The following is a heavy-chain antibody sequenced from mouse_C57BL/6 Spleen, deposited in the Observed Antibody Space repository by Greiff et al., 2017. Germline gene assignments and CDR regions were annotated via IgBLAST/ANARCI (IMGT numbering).Heavy chain of an antibody. Sequence: EVQLVESGGDLVKPGGSLKLSCAASGFTFSSYGMSLVRQTPDKRLEWVATISSGGSYTYYPDSVKGRFTISRDNAKNTLYLQMSSLKSEDTAMYYCARHKYGNYGYYFDYWGQGTTLTVSS. J-gene: IGHJ2*01. CDR2: ISSGGSYT. D-gene: IGHD2-10*02. V-gene: IGHV5-6*01. CDR3: ARHKYGNYGYYFDY. CDR1: GFTFSSYG.